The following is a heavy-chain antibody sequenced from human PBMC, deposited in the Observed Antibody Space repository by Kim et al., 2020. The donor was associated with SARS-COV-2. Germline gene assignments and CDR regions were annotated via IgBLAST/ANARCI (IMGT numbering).Heavy chain of an antibody. D-gene: IGHD3-10*01. Sequence: SLKSRVTMSVDTSKNQFSLKLSSVTAGDTAVYYCASSGWFGELGGNGMDVWGQGTTVTVSS. V-gene: IGHV4-4*07. J-gene: IGHJ6*02. CDR3: ASSGWFGELGGNGMDV.